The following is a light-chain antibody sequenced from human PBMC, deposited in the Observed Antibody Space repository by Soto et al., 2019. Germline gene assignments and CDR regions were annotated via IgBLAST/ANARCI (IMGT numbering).Light chain of an antibody. CDR1: QSVTSSY. Sequence: EIVLTQSPGTLSLSPGERATFSCRASQSVTSSYLAWYQQKPGQAPRLLIYDTSSRATGIPDRFGGSACGTDFTLTGSRLEPEDFAVYYCQHYDRSPLYTFGQGTKLESK. CDR2: DTS. J-gene: IGKJ2*01. V-gene: IGKV3-20*01. CDR3: QHYDRSPLYT.